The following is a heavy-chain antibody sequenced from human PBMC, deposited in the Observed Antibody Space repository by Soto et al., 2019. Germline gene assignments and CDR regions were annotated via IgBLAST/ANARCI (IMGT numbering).Heavy chain of an antibody. Sequence: GGSLRLSCAASGFTFSSCAMGWVRQAPGKGLEWVSDIIDSGGSTYYADSVKGRFTISRDNSKNTLYLQMNSLRAEDTAVYYCAKDPKGSGSIVITSPWFDPWGQGTLVTVSS. J-gene: IGHJ5*02. D-gene: IGHD3-10*01. V-gene: IGHV3-23*01. CDR1: GFTFSSCA. CDR2: IIDSGGST. CDR3: AKDPKGSGSIVITSPWFDP.